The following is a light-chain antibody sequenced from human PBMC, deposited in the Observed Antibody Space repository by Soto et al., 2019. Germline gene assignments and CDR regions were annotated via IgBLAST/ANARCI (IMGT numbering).Light chain of an antibody. Sequence: EVVFTQSPATLSLSPGGSATLSCRASQSVSSSYLAWYQQKPGQAPRLLIYGASSRATGIPDRFSGSGSGTDFTLTISSLEPEDFAVYFCQQWHSSPSITFGQGTRLEIK. CDR3: QQWHSSPSIT. J-gene: IGKJ5*01. V-gene: IGKV3-20*01. CDR1: QSVSSSY. CDR2: GAS.